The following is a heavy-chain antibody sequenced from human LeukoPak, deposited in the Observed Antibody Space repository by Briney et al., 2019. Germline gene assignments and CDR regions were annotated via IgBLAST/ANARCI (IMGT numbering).Heavy chain of an antibody. Sequence: GRSLRLSCAASGFTFSNYGMHWVRQAPGKGLEWVAVIWYDGSNKYYADSVKGRFAVSRDNSKNTLYLQANSLRAEDTAVYYCGGDGKKTLDIGMGISFYSCYKVWAAGGKGTRLTVS. J-gene: IGHJ6*03. CDR3: GGDGKKTLDIGMGISFYSCYKVWAA. V-gene: IGHV3-33*01. D-gene: IGHD3-3*01. CDR1: GFTFSNYG. CDR2: IWYDGSNK.